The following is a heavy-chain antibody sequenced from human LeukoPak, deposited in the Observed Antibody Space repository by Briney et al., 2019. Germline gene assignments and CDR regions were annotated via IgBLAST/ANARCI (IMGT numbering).Heavy chain of an antibody. Sequence: GGSLRLSCAASGFTFSSYAMHWVRQAPGKGLEWVAVISYDGSNKYYADSVKGRFTISRDNSKNTLYLQMNSLRAEGTAVYYCAREDAMVAATIDYWGQGTLVTVSS. V-gene: IGHV3-30*04. CDR2: ISYDGSNK. D-gene: IGHD2-15*01. J-gene: IGHJ4*02. CDR3: AREDAMVAATIDY. CDR1: GFTFSSYA.